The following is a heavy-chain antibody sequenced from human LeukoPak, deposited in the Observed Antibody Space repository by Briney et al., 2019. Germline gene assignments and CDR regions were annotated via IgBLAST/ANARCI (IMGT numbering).Heavy chain of an antibody. Sequence: PSETLSLTCTVSGGSISSGGYYWSCIRQPPGKGLECIGYIYHSGSTYYNPSLKSRVTISVDRSKNQFSLKLSSVTAADTAVYYCARTSCSSTSCPLDYWGQGTLVTVSS. CDR2: IYHSGST. D-gene: IGHD2-2*01. V-gene: IGHV4-30-2*01. CDR3: ARTSCSSTSCPLDY. CDR1: GGSISSGGYY. J-gene: IGHJ4*02.